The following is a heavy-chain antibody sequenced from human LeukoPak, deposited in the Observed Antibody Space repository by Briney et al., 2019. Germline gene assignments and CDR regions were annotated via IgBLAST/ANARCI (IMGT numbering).Heavy chain of an antibody. J-gene: IGHJ3*02. Sequence: QAGGSLRLSCAASGLTFSTYSMSCVRQAPGKGLEWVSTISASGANTYYADSVKGRFTISRDNSKNTLYLQVNSVRVEDTALYYCAKLITWSTKAFDIWGLGTMVTVSS. V-gene: IGHV3-23*01. CDR3: AKLITWSTKAFDI. D-gene: IGHD2-8*02. CDR1: GLTFSTYS. CDR2: ISASGANT.